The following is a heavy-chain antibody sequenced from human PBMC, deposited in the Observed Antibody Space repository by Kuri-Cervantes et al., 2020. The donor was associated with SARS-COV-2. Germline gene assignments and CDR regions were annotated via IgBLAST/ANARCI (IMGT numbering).Heavy chain of an antibody. CDR1: GDSISSGSYY. V-gene: IGHV4-39*07. J-gene: IGHJ4*02. Sequence: SETLSLTCTVPGDSISSGSYYWGWIRQPPGKGLEWIGTIYYSGTTYYKPSLKSRVTISVDTSKNQFSLKLYSVTAADTAIYYCARNGEIISSSSYFDYWGRGTLVTVSS. CDR2: IYYSGTT. D-gene: IGHD6-6*01. CDR3: ARNGEIISSSSYFDY.